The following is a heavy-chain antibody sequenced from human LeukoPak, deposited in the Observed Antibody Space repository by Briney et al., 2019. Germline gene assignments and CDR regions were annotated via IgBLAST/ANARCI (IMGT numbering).Heavy chain of an antibody. V-gene: IGHV3-21*01. D-gene: IGHD3-22*01. CDR1: GFTFSSYS. CDR3: ARASDYYDSSGYYGFDY. CDR2: ISSSSSYI. Sequence: GGSLRLSCAASGFTFSSYSMNWVRQAPGKGLEWVSSISSSSSYIYYADSMKGRFTISRDNAKNSLYLQMNSLRAEDTAVYYCARASDYYDSSGYYGFDYWGQGTLVTVSS. J-gene: IGHJ4*02.